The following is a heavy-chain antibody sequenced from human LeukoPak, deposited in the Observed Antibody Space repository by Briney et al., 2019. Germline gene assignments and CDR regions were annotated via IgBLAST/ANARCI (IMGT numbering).Heavy chain of an antibody. Sequence: GASVKVSCKTSGYTFTGYHLHWVRQAPGQGLEWMGWISAYNGNTNYAQKLQGRVTMTTDTSTSTAYMELRSLRSDDTAVYYCARDGAPENRFLEWGLRFDPWGQGTLVTVSS. CDR2: ISAYNGNT. J-gene: IGHJ5*02. D-gene: IGHD3-3*01. CDR3: ARDGAPENRFLEWGLRFDP. V-gene: IGHV1-18*04. CDR1: GYTFTGYH.